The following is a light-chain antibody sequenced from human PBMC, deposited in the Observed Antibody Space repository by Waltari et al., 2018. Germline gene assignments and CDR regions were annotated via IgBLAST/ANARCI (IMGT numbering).Light chain of an antibody. CDR3: QQYYSTPNT. V-gene: IGKV4-1*01. Sequence: DIVVTQSPDSLAVSLGERATMNCKSSQSLLHTNNKNYLAWYQRRPGHPPKLLIYWASTRESGVPGRFSGSGSGTDFTLTISGLQAEDVAVYYCQQYYSTPNTFGQGTKLEIK. J-gene: IGKJ2*01. CDR2: WAS. CDR1: QSLLHTNNKNY.